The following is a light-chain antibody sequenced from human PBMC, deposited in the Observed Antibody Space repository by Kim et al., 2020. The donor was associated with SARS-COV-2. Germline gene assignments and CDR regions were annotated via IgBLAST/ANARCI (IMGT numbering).Light chain of an antibody. CDR2: SNN. CDR1: SSNIGSNS. V-gene: IGLV1-44*01. Sequence: PGQRVTIYCSGSSSNIGSNSVNWYQQLPGTAPKLLIYSNNKRPSGVPDRFSGSKSGTSASLAISGLQSEDEADYYCAAWDDSSYVFGTGTKVTVL. J-gene: IGLJ1*01. CDR3: AAWDDSSYV.